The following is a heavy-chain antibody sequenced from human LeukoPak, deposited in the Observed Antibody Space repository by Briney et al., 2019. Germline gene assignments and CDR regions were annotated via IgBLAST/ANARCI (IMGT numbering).Heavy chain of an antibody. D-gene: IGHD3-22*01. CDR1: GGSISSNNYY. CDR3: ASRGLNYDSRTGYSGASFD. V-gene: IGHV4-39*07. Sequence: SETLSLTCTVSGGSISSNNYYWGWIRQPPGKGLEWIGNICYSGNTYYNPSLKSRVTISVDTSKKQFSLKLSSVTAADTAVYYCASRGLNYDSRTGYSGASFDWGQGTLVTVSS. CDR2: ICYSGNT. J-gene: IGHJ4*02.